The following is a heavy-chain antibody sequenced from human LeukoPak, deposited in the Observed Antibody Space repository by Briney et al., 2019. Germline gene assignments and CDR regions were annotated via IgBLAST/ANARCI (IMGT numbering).Heavy chain of an antibody. CDR2: IRYDGSNK. CDR1: GFTFSSYG. V-gene: IGHV3-30*02. Sequence: PGGSLRLSCAASGFTFSSYGMHWVRQAPGKGLEWVAFIRYDGSNKYYADSVRGRFTLSRDSSKNTLYLQMNNLSAEDTAVYYCATTYYDSSGYLDWYFDLWGRGTLVTVSS. D-gene: IGHD3-22*01. J-gene: IGHJ2*01. CDR3: ATTYYDSSGYLDWYFDL.